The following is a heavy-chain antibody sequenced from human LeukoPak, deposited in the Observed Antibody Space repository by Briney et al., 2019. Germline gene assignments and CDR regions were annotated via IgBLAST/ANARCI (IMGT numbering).Heavy chain of an antibody. CDR3: ARTSSSWYFDY. CDR2: IWYDGSKK. D-gene: IGHD6-13*01. V-gene: IGHV3-33*01. CDR1: GFTFSSYG. J-gene: IGHJ4*02. Sequence: GGSLRLSCAASGFTFSSYGMHWVRQAPGKGLEWVAVIWYDGSKKYYADSVKGRFTISRDNSKNTLYLQMNSLRAEDTAVYYCARTSSSWYFDYWGQGTLVTVSS.